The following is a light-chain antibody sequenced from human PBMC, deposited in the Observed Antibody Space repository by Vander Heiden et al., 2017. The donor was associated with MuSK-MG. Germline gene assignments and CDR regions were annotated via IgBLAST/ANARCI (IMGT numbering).Light chain of an antibody. V-gene: IGKV1-33*01. Sequence: DIQMTQSPSSLSATAGDRGTITCQASQDIRTSLNWYQQKPGKAPKLLMYAASNLETGVPSRFSGSGSGTDFTFTISSLQPEDIATYYCQHDDNLPPTFGGGTKVEI. J-gene: IGKJ4*01. CDR3: QHDDNLPPT. CDR2: AAS. CDR1: QDIRTS.